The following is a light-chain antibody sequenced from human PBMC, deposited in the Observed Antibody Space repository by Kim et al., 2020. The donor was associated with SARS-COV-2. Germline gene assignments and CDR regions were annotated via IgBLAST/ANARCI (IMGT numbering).Light chain of an antibody. V-gene: IGLV3-21*04. J-gene: IGLJ2*01. CDR2: YDS. CDR3: QVWDSSSDHVV. CDR1: NIGSKS. Sequence: APRKTARITCGGNNIGSKSVHWYQQQPGQAPVLVIYYDSDRPSGIPERFPGSNSGNTATLTISRVEAGDEADYYCQVWDSSSDHVVFGGGTQLTVL.